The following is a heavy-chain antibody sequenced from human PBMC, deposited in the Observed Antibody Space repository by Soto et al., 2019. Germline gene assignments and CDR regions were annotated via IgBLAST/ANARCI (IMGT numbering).Heavy chain of an antibody. CDR2: ISGSGGST. CDR3: AKDIVVVPAAILLDY. J-gene: IGHJ4*02. V-gene: IGHV3-23*01. D-gene: IGHD2-2*02. CDR1: GFTFSSYA. Sequence: VGSLRLSCAASGFTFSSYAMSWVRQAPGKGLEWVSAISGSGGSTYYADSVKGRFTISRDNSKNTLYLQMNSLRAEDTAVYYCAKDIVVVPAAILLDYWGQGTLVTAPQ.